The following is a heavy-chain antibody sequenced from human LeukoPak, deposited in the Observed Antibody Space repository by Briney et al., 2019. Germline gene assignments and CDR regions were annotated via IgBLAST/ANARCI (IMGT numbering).Heavy chain of an antibody. CDR2: IYGGGSP. CDR1: GFTVSSNY. Sequence: PGGSLILSCAASGFTVSSNYMSWVRQAPGKGLEWVSVIYGGGSPYYADSVKGRFTISRDNSNNTLYLQMNSLRAEDTAVYYCARDWSTYYYDAWGQGTLVTVSS. J-gene: IGHJ5*02. D-gene: IGHD3-22*01. V-gene: IGHV3-66*01. CDR3: ARDWSTYYYDA.